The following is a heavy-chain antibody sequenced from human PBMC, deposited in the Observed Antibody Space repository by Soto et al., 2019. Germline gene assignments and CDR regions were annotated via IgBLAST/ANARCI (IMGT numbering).Heavy chain of an antibody. CDR2: ISYSGTT. Sequence: SETLSLTCTVSGDSISSNNNYWSWIRQPPGEGLEWIGFISYSGTTSYSPSLKSRVAISLDTSKNQFSLSLSSVTAADTALYYCARRHGMDIRAYYWGPGTLVTAPQ. V-gene: IGHV4-30-4*01. CDR1: GDSISSNNNY. CDR3: ARRHGMDIRAYY. J-gene: IGHJ4*02. D-gene: IGHD1-1*01.